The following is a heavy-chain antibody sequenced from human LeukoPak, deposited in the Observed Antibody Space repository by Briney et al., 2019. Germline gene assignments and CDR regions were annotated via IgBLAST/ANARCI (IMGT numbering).Heavy chain of an antibody. CDR2: IKQDGSEK. V-gene: IGHV3-7*03. J-gene: IGHJ6*04. Sequence: GGSLRLSCAASGFTFSSYWMSWVRQAPGKGLEWVANIKQDGSEKYYVDSVKGRFTISRDNAKNSLYLQMNSLRAEDTAVYYCAGLYYDILTGYDYYGMDVWGKGTTVTVSS. CDR3: AGLYYDILTGYDYYGMDV. CDR1: GFTFSSYW. D-gene: IGHD3-9*01.